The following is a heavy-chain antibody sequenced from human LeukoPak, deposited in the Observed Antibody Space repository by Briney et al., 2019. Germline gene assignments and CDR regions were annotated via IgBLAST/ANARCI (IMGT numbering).Heavy chain of an antibody. J-gene: IGHJ4*02. Sequence: GGSLRLSCAVSGFTFSSHAMWWVRQLPGRGLEWVSAISVSGGNTYYADSVKDRFTISRDSSRSTLRLQKNSLRDEDTAIYYCARGGDYGVKIDYWGQGTLVTVSS. CDR3: ARGGDYGVKIDY. V-gene: IGHV3-23*01. CDR2: ISVSGGNT. D-gene: IGHD4-17*01. CDR1: GFTFSSHA.